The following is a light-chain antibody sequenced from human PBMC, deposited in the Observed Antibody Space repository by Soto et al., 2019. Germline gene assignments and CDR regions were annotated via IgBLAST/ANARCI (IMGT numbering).Light chain of an antibody. CDR2: GSS. J-gene: IGKJ5*01. V-gene: IGKV3-20*01. Sequence: EIVLTQSPGTLSLSPGERATLSCRASQSVSSSYLAWYQQKPGQAPRRLIYGSSRRATGIPDRFSGSGSGTDFTLTISRLEPEEFAVYYCQQYSSSPNTFGQGTRLEIK. CDR3: QQYSSSPNT. CDR1: QSVSSSY.